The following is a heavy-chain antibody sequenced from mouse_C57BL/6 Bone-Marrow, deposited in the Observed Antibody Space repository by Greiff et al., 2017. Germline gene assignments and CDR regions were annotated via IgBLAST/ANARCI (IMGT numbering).Heavy chain of an antibody. V-gene: IGHV7-3*01. D-gene: IGHD3-2*02. J-gene: IGHJ4*01. Sequence: EVKLVESGGGLVQPGGSLSLSCAASGFTFTDYYMSWVRQPPGKALEWLGFIRNKANGYTTEYSASVKGRFTISRDNSQSILYLQMNALRAEDSATYYSARYSPAQANAMDYWGQGTSVTGSS. CDR3: ARYSPAQANAMDY. CDR2: IRNKANGYTT. CDR1: GFTFTDYY.